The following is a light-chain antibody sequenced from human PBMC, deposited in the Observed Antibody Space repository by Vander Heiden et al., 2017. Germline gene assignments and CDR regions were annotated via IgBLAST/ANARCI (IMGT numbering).Light chain of an antibody. CDR3: QKYNSAPLT. CDR1: QGISNY. CDR2: AAS. V-gene: IGKV1-27*01. Sequence: DFPITPSPSSLSSSLRLPLTITCRASQGISNYLAWYQQKPGKVPKLLIYAASTLQSGVPSRFSGSGSGTDFTLTISSLQPEDVATYYCQKYNSAPLTFGGGTKVEIK. J-gene: IGKJ4*01.